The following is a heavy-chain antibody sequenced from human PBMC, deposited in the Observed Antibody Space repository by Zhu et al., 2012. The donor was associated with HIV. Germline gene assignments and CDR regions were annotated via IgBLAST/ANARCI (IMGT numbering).Heavy chain of an antibody. D-gene: IGHD2-15*01. CDR3: ARDRRGFGDRYYFDS. Sequence: QVQLQESGPGLVKPSETLSHTCSVSGDSMDNHFWSWIRQPPGKGLEWIGYIYYSGSTNYNPSFKSRLTISVDTSRNLFSLKLTSVTAADTAVYYCARDRRGFGDRYYFDSWGQGTLVSVSS. CDR1: GDSMDNHF. J-gene: IGHJ4*02. CDR2: IYYSGST. V-gene: IGHV4-59*11.